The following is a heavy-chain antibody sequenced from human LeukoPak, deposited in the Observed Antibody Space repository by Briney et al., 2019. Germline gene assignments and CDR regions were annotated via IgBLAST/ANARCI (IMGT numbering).Heavy chain of an antibody. V-gene: IGHV1-18*01. CDR2: ISAYNGNT. Sequence: ASVKVSCKASGYTFTSYGISWVRQAPGQGLEWMGWISAYNGNTNYAQKLQGRVTMTTDTSTSTAYMELRSLRPDDTAVYYCARLASSSPYNYYMDVWGKGTTVTVSS. CDR3: ARLASSSPYNYYMDV. CDR1: GYTFTSYG. D-gene: IGHD6-13*01. J-gene: IGHJ6*03.